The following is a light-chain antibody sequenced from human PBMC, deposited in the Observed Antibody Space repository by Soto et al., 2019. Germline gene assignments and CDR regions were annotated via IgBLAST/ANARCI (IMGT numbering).Light chain of an antibody. J-gene: IGKJ1*01. V-gene: IGKV3-15*01. CDR3: QQYNNWPPWT. CDR2: GAS. Sequence: EIVMTQSPATLSVSPGERATLSCRASQSVSSNLAWYQQKPGQASRLLIYGASTRATGIPARFSGSGSGTEFTLTISSLQSEDFAVYYCQQYNNWPPWTFGQGTKVDI. CDR1: QSVSSN.